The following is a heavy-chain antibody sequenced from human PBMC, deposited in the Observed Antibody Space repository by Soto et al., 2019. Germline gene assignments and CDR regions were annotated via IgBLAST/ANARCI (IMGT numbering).Heavy chain of an antibody. Sequence: EVQLVESGGGLIQPGGSLRLSCAVSGFTVSNNYMSWVRQAPGKGLEGVSVIYSGGYTAYGDSVKGRFTISRDNSKNNTFFKKNGLAAQYRAVFYCPADRGGGGYWGQGTLVTVSS. V-gene: IGHV3-53*01. D-gene: IGHD3-10*01. CDR1: GFTVSNNY. CDR2: IYSGGYT. CDR3: PADRGGGGY. J-gene: IGHJ4*02.